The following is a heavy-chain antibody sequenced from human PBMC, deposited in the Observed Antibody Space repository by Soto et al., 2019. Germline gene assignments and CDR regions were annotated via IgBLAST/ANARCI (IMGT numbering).Heavy chain of an antibody. D-gene: IGHD3-10*01. J-gene: IGHJ6*02. CDR3: ARHGFGPLHGLVDV. CDR1: GGSITNYY. V-gene: IGHV4-59*08. CDR2: INYDGYS. Sequence: QVQLQESGPGLVKPSETLSLTCTVSGGSITNYYCSWFRQPPGKGLEWIGYINYDGYSAYNLYLRRRVTLPMDASKTQFSLMLESVTATDTAVYYCARHGFGPLHGLVDVWGPGTTVIVSS.